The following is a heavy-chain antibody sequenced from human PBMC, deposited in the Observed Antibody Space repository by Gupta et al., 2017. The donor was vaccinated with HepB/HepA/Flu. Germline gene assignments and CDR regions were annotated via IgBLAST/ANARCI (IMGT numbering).Heavy chain of an antibody. CDR3: ARGVDAGVDV. CDR2: MSPNNGNT. Sequence: QVQLVQSGAELKKPGASVKVSCKASGYTFTNLDSNWVRQAPGQGPEWMGWMSPNNGNTGYAQKFQDRVTMTRDTSISTAYMELSSLTAEDTAIYYCARGVDAGVDVWGQGTTVLVSS. CDR1: GYTFTNLD. D-gene: IGHD5-12*01. J-gene: IGHJ6*02. V-gene: IGHV1-8*01.